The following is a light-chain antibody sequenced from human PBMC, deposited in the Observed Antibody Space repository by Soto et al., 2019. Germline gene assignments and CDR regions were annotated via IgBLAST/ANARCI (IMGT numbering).Light chain of an antibody. CDR2: KAS. Sequence: IQMTQSPSTLSGTVGDRVTITCRASQTISSWLAWYQQKPGKAPKLLIYKASTLKSGVPSRFSGSGSGTEFTLTISSLQPDDFATYYCQQLESYPSTFGGGTKVDI. V-gene: IGKV1-5*03. J-gene: IGKJ4*01. CDR3: QQLESYPST. CDR1: QTISSW.